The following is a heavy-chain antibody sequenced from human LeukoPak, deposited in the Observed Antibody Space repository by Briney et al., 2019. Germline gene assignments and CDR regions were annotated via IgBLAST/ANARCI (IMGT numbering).Heavy chain of an antibody. D-gene: IGHD3-3*01. CDR1: GFTFSSHA. CDR3: AKDLVRITIFGLVIPPGYYMDV. J-gene: IGHJ6*03. Sequence: GGSLRLSCAASGFTFSSHAMSWARQAPGKGLEWVSAISGSGGSTYYADSVKGRFTISRDDSKNTLYLQMNSLRAEDTAVYYCAKDLVRITIFGLVIPPGYYMDVWGKGTTVTVSS. V-gene: IGHV3-23*01. CDR2: ISGSGGST.